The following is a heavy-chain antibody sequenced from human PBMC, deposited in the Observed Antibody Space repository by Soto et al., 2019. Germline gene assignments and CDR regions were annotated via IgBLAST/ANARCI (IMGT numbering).Heavy chain of an antibody. CDR1: GVSISSFH. J-gene: IGHJ5*02. V-gene: IGHV4-59*12. CDR3: ARVPGP. D-gene: IGHD2-2*01. Sequence: SETLSLTCTVSGVSISSFHWSWIRQPPGKGLEWIGCIYYSGNTYYNPSLKRRFSISVDTSKNQFSLQLSSVTAADTAVYYCARVPGPWGQGTLVTVSS. CDR2: IYYSGNT.